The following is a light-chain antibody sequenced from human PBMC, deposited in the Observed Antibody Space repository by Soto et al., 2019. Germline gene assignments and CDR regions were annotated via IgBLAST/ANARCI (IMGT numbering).Light chain of an antibody. CDR3: QQSYRTPLT. CDR2: APS. CDR1: QSIGGF. V-gene: IGKV1-39*01. Sequence: DIQMTQSPSSLSVSVGDRVTITCRASQSIGGFLNWYQQKLGKAPTLLIYAPSSLQSGVPSRFSGSGSGTDFTLTISSLQPEDFATYYCQQSYRTPLTFGGGTKVEI. J-gene: IGKJ4*01.